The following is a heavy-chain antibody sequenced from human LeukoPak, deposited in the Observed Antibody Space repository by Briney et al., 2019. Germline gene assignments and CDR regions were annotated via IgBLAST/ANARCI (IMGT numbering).Heavy chain of an antibody. CDR1: GYTFTSYG. CDR2: ISAYNGNT. J-gene: IGHJ5*02. V-gene: IGHV1-18*01. CDR3: ARLTPSYDFWSGYMYNWFDP. D-gene: IGHD3-3*01. Sequence: ASVKVSCKASGYTFTSYGISWVRQAPGQGLEWMGWISAYNGNTNYAQKLQGRDTMTTDTSTSTAYMELRSLRSDDTAVYYCARLTPSYDFWSGYMYNWFDPWGQGTLVTVSS.